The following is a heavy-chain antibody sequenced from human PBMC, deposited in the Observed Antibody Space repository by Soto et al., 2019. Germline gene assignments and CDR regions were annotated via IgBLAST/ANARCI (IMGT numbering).Heavy chain of an antibody. CDR2: INPNGGGT. D-gene: IGHD2-15*01. V-gene: IGHV1-46*03. CDR1: GYTFIDYY. CDR3: ARSLAYCYGSGCSN. Sequence: QVQLVQSGAEVKKPGASVNVSCKASGYTFIDYYMHWVRQVPGQGLEWMGTINPNGGGTSYAQKFQGRVTMTRDTSTSTVYMQLSSLRSEDTAVYYCARSLAYCYGSGCSNWGQGALVTVSS. J-gene: IGHJ4*02.